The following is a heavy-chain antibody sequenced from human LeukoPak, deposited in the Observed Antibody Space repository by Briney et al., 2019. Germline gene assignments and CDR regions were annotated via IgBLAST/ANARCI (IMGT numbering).Heavy chain of an antibody. CDR1: SYTLTNYG. Sequence: GASVKVSCKASSYTLTNYGISWVRQAPGQGLEWMGWISAYNGNTNYAQNLQGRVTMTTDTSTNTAYMELRSLRSDDTAVYYCARDTRLALPPGYFDCWGQGTLVTVSS. V-gene: IGHV1-18*01. D-gene: IGHD2-15*01. CDR3: ARDTRLALPPGYFDC. J-gene: IGHJ4*02. CDR2: ISAYNGNT.